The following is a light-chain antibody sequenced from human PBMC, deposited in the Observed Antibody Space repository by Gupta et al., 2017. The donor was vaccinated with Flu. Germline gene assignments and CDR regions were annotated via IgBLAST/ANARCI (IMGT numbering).Light chain of an antibody. CDR2: GGF. CDR1: QSASSTY. CDR3: QEIGNSPWT. V-gene: IGKV3-20*01. J-gene: IGKJ1*01. Sequence: EIVLTQSPGTLSLSPGERATLPCMASQSASSTYLAWYQQKPGQAPRLLIFGGFSRSTGIPDRFSGGAGAAVFTHTSSVLDPEDFVVYCIQEIGNSPWTFGEGTKVEIK.